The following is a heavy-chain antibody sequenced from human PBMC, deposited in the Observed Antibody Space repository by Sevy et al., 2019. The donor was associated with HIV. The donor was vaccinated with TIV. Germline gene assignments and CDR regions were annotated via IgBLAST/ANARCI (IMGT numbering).Heavy chain of an antibody. V-gene: IGHV3-21*01. CDR1: GFTFSSYS. CDR3: ARGHSSGWYGPDY. J-gene: IGHJ4*02. CDR2: ISSSSSYI. D-gene: IGHD6-19*01. Sequence: GGSLRLSCAASGFTFSSYSMNWVRQAPGKGLEWVSSISSSSSYIYYADSVKGRFTISRDNAKNSLYLQMNSLRAEDTAVYYCARGHSSGWYGPDYWGRGTLVTVSS.